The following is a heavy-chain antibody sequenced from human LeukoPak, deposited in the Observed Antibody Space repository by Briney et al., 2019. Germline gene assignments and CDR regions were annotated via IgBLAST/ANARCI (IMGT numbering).Heavy chain of an antibody. Sequence: GGSLRLSCAASGFTFSSYAMSWVRQAPGKGLEWVSAISGSGGSTYYAGSVKGRFTISRDNSKNTLYLQMNSLRAEDTAVYYCAKDFKAARYAFDIWGQGTMVTVFS. V-gene: IGHV3-23*01. CDR1: GFTFSSYA. CDR3: AKDFKAARYAFDI. CDR2: ISGSGGST. J-gene: IGHJ3*02.